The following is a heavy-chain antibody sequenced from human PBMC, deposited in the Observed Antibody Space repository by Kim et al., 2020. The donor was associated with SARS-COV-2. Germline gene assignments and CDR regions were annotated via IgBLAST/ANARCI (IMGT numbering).Heavy chain of an antibody. CDR3: AKDIGPPSTMVRGVSDEPAFDY. CDR2: ISWNSGSI. CDR1: GFTFDDYA. D-gene: IGHD3-10*01. Sequence: GGSLRLSCAASGFTFDDYAMHWVRQAPGKGLEWVSGISWNSGSIGYADSVKGRFTISRDNAKNSLYLQMNSLRAEDTALYYCAKDIGPPSTMVRGVSDEPAFDYWGQGTLVTVSS. V-gene: IGHV3-9*01. J-gene: IGHJ4*02.